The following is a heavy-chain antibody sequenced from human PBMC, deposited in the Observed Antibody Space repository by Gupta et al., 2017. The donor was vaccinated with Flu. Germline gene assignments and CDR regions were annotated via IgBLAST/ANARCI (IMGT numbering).Heavy chain of an antibody. J-gene: IGHJ4*02. D-gene: IGHD3-16*01. CDR1: GFSFRSYW. V-gene: IGHV3-74*01. CDR2: MYGDGSAI. Sequence: EVQLVESGGGLVQPGGSLRLSCEVSGFSFRSYWMHWVRQVPGKGLGWVSRMYGDGSAIKYADSVMGRFTISRDNAKNTLYLHMHDLTVEDTALYYCARQESMHAYDYFFDYWGQGALVTVSS. CDR3: ARQESMHAYDYFFDY.